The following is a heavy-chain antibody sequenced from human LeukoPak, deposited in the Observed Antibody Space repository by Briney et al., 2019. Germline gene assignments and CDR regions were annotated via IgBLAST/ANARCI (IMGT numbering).Heavy chain of an antibody. CDR3: VKAFSGYRVGAFDI. V-gene: IGHV3-23*01. Sequence: PGGSLRLSCAASGFTFSSYAMSWVRQTPGKGLDWVSAISGSGGSTYYADSVKGRFTISRDNTKNTLYLQMNSLRAEDTAIYYCVKAFSGYRVGAFDIWGQGTMVTVSS. J-gene: IGHJ3*02. CDR1: GFTFSSYA. CDR2: ISGSGGST. D-gene: IGHD5-12*01.